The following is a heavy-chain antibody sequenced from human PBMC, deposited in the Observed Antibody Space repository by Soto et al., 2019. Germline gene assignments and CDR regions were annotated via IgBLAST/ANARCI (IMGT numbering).Heavy chain of an antibody. Sequence: GESLKISCKGSGYSFTSYWISWVRQMPGKGLEWMGRIDPSDSYTNYSPSFQGHVTISADKSISTAYLQWSSLKASDTAMYYCARSIYGASTTYYYYGMDVWGQGTTVTVSS. CDR2: IDPSDSYT. D-gene: IGHD4-17*01. CDR3: ARSIYGASTTYYYYGMDV. V-gene: IGHV5-10-1*01. CDR1: GYSFTSYW. J-gene: IGHJ6*02.